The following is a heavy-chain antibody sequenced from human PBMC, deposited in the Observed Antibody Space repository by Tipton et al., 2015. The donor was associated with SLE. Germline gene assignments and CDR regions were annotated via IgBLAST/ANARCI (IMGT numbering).Heavy chain of an antibody. CDR3: ARVGHYDFGVRL. CDR1: GGSISSHY. J-gene: IGHJ4*02. D-gene: IGHD3-3*01. V-gene: IGHV4-59*11. CDR2: IYYSGST. Sequence: TLSLTCTVSGGSISSHYWSWIRQPPGKGLEWIGYIYYSGSTNYNPSLKSRVTISVDTSKNQFSLKLSSVTAADTAVYYCARVGHYDFGVRLWGQGTLVTVSS.